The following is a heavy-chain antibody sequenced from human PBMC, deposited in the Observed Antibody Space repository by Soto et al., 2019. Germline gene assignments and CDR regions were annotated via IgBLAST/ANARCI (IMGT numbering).Heavy chain of an antibody. CDR3: VRDPTQPYPQYGMDV. J-gene: IGHJ6*02. CDR1: GFTFSSYW. CDR2: IKQDGSEK. Sequence: EVQLVESGGGLVQPGGSLRLSCAASGFTFSSYWMSWVRQAPGKGLEWVANIKQDGSEKYYVDSVKGRFTISRDNAKNSLYLQMNSLRAEDTAVYYCVRDPTQPYPQYGMDVWGQGTTVTVSS. V-gene: IGHV3-7*05.